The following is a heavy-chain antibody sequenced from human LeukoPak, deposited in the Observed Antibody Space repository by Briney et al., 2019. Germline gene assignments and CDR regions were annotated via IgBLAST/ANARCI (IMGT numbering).Heavy chain of an antibody. Sequence: SETLSLTCTVSGGSISSYYWSWIRQPPGKGLEWIGYIYYSGSTNYNPSLKSRVTISVDTSKNQFSLKLSSVTAADTAVYYCARGRVGDSSGYYYAFDYWGQGTLVTVSS. CDR1: GGSISSYY. V-gene: IGHV4-59*12. CDR3: ARGRVGDSSGYYYAFDY. CDR2: IYYSGST. D-gene: IGHD3-22*01. J-gene: IGHJ4*02.